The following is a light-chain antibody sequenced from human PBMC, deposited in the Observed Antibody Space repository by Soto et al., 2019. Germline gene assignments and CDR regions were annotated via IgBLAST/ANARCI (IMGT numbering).Light chain of an antibody. J-gene: IGKJ1*01. CDR3: RHHHTSPWT. CDR1: QGIGDD. Sequence: DIQMTQSPSSLSASVGDRVIITCRASQGIGDDLGWYQQKPGKAPKRLIYAASSLQRGVPSRFSGSGSGTDFTLTISSLQPDDFASYYCRHHHTSPWTFGPGTKVEV. CDR2: AAS. V-gene: IGKV1-17*01.